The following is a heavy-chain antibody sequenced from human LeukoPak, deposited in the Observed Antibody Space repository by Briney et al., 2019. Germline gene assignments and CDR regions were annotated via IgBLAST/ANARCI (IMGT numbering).Heavy chain of an antibody. D-gene: IGHD6-13*01. CDR2: ISSVSSTI. Sequence: GGSLRLSCAASGFIFSSYSMNWVRQAPGKGLEWISFISSVSSTIFYADSVKGRFNISRDNVKNSLYLQMNSLRAEDTAVYYCADGPYSSSWYQNWSQGTLVTVSS. CDR1: GFIFSSYS. J-gene: IGHJ4*02. CDR3: ADGPYSSSWYQN. V-gene: IGHV3-48*01.